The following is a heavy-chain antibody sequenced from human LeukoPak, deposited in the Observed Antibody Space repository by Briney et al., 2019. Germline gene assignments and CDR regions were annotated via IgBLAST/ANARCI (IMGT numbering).Heavy chain of an antibody. CDR2: INPNSGGT. D-gene: IGHD3-9*01. J-gene: IGHJ4*02. V-gene: IGHV1-2*02. CDR1: GYTFTGYY. Sequence: GASVKVSCKTSGYTFTGYYMSWVRPAPGQGLEWMGWINPNSGGTNYAQKFQGRVTMTRDTSISTAYMDLTRLTSDDTAVYYCARGDIYFDYWGRGTLVTVSS. CDR3: ARGDIYFDY.